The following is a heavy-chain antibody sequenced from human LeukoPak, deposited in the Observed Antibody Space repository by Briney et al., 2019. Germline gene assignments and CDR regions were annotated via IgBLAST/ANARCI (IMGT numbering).Heavy chain of an antibody. J-gene: IGHJ4*02. Sequence: LSGGSLRLSCAASGFTFSSYSMNWVRQAPGKGLEWVSYISSSSSTIYYADSVKGRFSISRDNARNTLYLQMNSLRDEDTAVYYCASDVAYKFDFWGQGTLVTFSS. CDR1: GFTFSSYS. V-gene: IGHV3-48*02. D-gene: IGHD5-24*01. CDR3: ASDVAYKFDF. CDR2: ISSSSSTI.